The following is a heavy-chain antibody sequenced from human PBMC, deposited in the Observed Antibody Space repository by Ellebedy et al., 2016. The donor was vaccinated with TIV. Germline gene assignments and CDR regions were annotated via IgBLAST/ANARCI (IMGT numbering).Heavy chain of an antibody. Sequence: SETLSLTCTVSGGSMTSYYWSWIRQPPVKGLEWIGYISYSMYYGGSTNYNPSLKSRVTISVDTSKNQFSLKLSSVTAADTAVYYCARHAATVGAPNMDVWGRGTTVTVSS. J-gene: IGHJ6*03. CDR2: ISYSMYYGGST. CDR1: GGSMTSYY. CDR3: ARHAATVGAPNMDV. D-gene: IGHD4-23*01. V-gene: IGHV4-59*08.